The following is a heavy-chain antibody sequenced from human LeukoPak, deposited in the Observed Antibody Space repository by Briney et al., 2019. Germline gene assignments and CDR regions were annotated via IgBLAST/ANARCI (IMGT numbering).Heavy chain of an antibody. CDR2: IKQHGSGK. J-gene: IGHJ4*02. CDR1: GFTFSTYW. CDR3: ARVGTGTRSFDY. D-gene: IGHD1/OR15-1a*01. Sequence: PGGSLRLSCAASGFTFSTYWMSWVRQAPGKGLEWVANIKQHGSGKYYVDSVKGRFTISRDNAKNSLYLQMNSLRAEDTAVYYCARVGTGTRSFDYWGQGTLVTVSS. V-gene: IGHV3-7*01.